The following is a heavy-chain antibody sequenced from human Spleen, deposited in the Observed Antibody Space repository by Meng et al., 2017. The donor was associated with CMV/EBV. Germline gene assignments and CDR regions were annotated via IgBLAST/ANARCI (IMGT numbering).Heavy chain of an antibody. D-gene: IGHD3-16*01. Sequence: GGSLRLSCKGSGFSFTSYWIGWVRQMPGKALEWMGIIYPGDSDTKYSPSFQGQVTISADKSISTAYLQWSSLKASDTAMYYCARQGGTLYYYAMDVWGQGTTVTVSS. V-gene: IGHV5-51*01. CDR3: ARQGGTLYYYAMDV. J-gene: IGHJ6*02. CDR2: IYPGDSDT. CDR1: GFSFTSYW.